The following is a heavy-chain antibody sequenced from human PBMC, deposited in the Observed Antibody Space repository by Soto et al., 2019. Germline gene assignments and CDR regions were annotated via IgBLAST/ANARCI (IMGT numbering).Heavy chain of an antibody. CDR3: ARHAGYSSGRRWFDP. J-gene: IGHJ5*02. D-gene: IGHD3-22*01. CDR1: GGSISSSSYF. CDR2: IYHSGST. Sequence: QLQLQESGPGLVKPSETLSLTCTVSGGSISSSSYFWGWIRQPPGKGLEWIGSIYHSGSTSDNPSLRSRVTTSVDTSKNQFSLKLGSVTAADTAVYFCARHAGYSSGRRWFDPWGQGTLVTVSS. V-gene: IGHV4-39*01.